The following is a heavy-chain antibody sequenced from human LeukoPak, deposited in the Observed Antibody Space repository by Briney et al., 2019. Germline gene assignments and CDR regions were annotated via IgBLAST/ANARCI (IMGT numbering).Heavy chain of an antibody. CDR2: TYYRSKWYN. V-gene: IGHV6-1*01. CDR1: GDSVPSNSDA. Sequence: SQTLSLTCAISGDSVPSNSDAWNWIRQSPSRGLEWLGRTYYRSKWYNDYAVSVKGRIAINPDTSKNQFSLQLNSVTPEDTAVYYCARAKGRRPLFECLGRGTLVTVSS. CDR3: ARAKGRRPLFEC. J-gene: IGHJ4*02.